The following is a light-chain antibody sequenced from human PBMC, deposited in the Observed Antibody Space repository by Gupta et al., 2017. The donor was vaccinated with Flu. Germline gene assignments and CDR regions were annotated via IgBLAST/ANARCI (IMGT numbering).Light chain of an antibody. CDR3: QQSYSIPHT. CDR2: GAS. J-gene: IGKJ2*01. CDR1: QPISNF. V-gene: IGKV1-39*01. Sequence: DIQMTQSPPSLSASVGDRVTITCRASQPISNFLNWYQQKPGKAPRLLICGASGLQSGVPSRFSGSGSGTDFTLTISSLQPEDFATYYCQQSYSIPHTFGQGTKLEIK.